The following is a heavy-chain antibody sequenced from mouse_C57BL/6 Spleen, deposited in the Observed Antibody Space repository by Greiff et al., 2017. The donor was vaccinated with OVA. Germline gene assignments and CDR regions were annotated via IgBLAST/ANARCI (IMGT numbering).Heavy chain of an antibody. D-gene: IGHD3-2*02. CDR3: ARTAQATGYYAMDY. CDR1: GYAFSSYW. CDR2: IYPGDGDT. J-gene: IGHJ4*01. V-gene: IGHV1-80*01. Sequence: VKLVESGAELVKPGASVKISCKASGYAFSSYWMNWVKQRPGKGLEWIGQIYPGDGDTNYNGKFKGKATLTADKSSSTAYMQLSSLTSEDAAVYFCARTAQATGYYAMDYWGQGTSVTVSS.